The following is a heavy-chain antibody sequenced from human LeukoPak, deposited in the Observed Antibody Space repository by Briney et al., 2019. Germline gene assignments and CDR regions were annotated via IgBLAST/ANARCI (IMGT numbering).Heavy chain of an antibody. V-gene: IGHV1-69*05. J-gene: IGHJ3*02. Sequence: SVKVSCKASGGTFSSYAISWVRQAPGQGLEWMGRIIPICGTANYAQKFQGRVTITTDESTSTAYMELSSLRSEDTAVYYCARALVRTYYYDSSSAFDIWGQGTMVAVSS. D-gene: IGHD3-22*01. CDR3: ARALVRTYYYDSSSAFDI. CDR1: GGTFSSYA. CDR2: IIPICGTA.